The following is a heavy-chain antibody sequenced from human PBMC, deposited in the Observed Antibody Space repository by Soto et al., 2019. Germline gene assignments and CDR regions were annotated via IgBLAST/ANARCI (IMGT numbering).Heavy chain of an antibody. V-gene: IGHV4-38-2*01. CDR2: IYHSGNT. Sequence: PSETLSLTCAVSGYSNRSGYYWGWIRQPPGKGLEWIGSIYHSGNTYYNPSLKSRVSISLDTSKTQFSLKLSSVTAADTAVYYCARGADIEATTGDAFDIWGQGTMVTVSS. J-gene: IGHJ3*02. D-gene: IGHD5-12*01. CDR3: ARGADIEATTGDAFDI. CDR1: GYSNRSGYY.